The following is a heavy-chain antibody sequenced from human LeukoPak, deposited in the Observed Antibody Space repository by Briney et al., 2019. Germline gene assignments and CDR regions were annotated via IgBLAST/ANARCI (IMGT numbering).Heavy chain of an antibody. CDR3: ARHGGYCSGGSCFIKMYLFDN. CDR2: IDHRGAT. CDR1: GGSFSRYY. Sequence: PSETLSLTCAVYGGSFSRYYWSWIRQSPGKGLEWIAEIDHRGATNYNPSVKSRVTISVDTSKNQFSLRVRSLSAADTAVYYCARHGGYCSGGSCFIKMYLFDNWGQGTLVTVSS. V-gene: IGHV4-34*01. J-gene: IGHJ4*02. D-gene: IGHD2-15*01.